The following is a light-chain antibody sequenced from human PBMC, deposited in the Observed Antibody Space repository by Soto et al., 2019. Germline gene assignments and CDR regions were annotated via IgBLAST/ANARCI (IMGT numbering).Light chain of an antibody. J-gene: IGKJ2*01. Sequence: EIVMTQSPATLSVSPGERATLSCRASQSVSSNLAWYQQNPGQAPRLLISGASTRATGIPARFSCSGSGTEFSLTISSLQSEDFSVYYCQQYNNWPYTFGQGTKLEIK. CDR2: GAS. V-gene: IGKV3-15*01. CDR1: QSVSSN. CDR3: QQYNNWPYT.